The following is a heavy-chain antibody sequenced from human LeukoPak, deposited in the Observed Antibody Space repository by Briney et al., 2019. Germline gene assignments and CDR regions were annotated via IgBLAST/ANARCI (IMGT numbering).Heavy chain of an antibody. Sequence: SETLSLTCTVSGGSISSSSYYWGWIRQPPGKGLEWIGSIYYSGSTYYNPSLKSRVTISVDTSKNQFSLKLSSVTAADTAVYYCARDHGDTGFDYWGQGTLVTVSS. V-gene: IGHV4-39*07. D-gene: IGHD4-17*01. CDR3: ARDHGDTGFDY. CDR2: IYYSGST. J-gene: IGHJ4*02. CDR1: GGSISSSSYY.